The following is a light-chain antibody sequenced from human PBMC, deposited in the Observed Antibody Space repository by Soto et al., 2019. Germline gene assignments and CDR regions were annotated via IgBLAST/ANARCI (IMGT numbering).Light chain of an antibody. CDR1: QGIRNF. Sequence: DIQMTQSPTSLSASVGDRVTITCRASQGIRNFVAWYQQKPGTAPKLLIYAASTLQSGFPSRCSGSGSGTDFTLTSISLQHDDVATYSCQKYSSVPVFGPGTKVEIK. J-gene: IGKJ3*01. V-gene: IGKV1-27*01. CDR3: QKYSSVPV. CDR2: AAS.